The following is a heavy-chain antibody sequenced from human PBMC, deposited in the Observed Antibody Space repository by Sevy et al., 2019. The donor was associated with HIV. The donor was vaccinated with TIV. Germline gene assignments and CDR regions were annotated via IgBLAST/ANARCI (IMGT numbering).Heavy chain of an antibody. CDR2: IWYDGSNK. Sequence: GGSLRLSCAASGFTFSSYGMHWVRQAPGKGLEWVAVIWYDGSNKYYADSVKGRFTISRDNSKNTLYLQMNSLRAEETAVYYCARSWLVGATTGWFDPWGQGTLVTVSS. CDR3: ARSWLVGATTGWFDP. D-gene: IGHD1-26*01. CDR1: GFTFSSYG. J-gene: IGHJ5*02. V-gene: IGHV3-33*01.